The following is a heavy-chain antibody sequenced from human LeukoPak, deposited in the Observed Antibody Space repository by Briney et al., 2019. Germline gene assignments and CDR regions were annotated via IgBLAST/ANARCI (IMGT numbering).Heavy chain of an antibody. Sequence: VASVKVSCKASGYTFTDYYIHWVRQAPGQGLEWMGWVNPYSGATNFAQKFQGRVTMTRDTSITTAYMDLTRLTSDDTAVYYCAGIRGGNNYHFDSWGRGTLVTVSS. D-gene: IGHD1-26*01. CDR1: GYTFTDYY. V-gene: IGHV1-2*02. CDR3: AGIRGGNNYHFDS. CDR2: VNPYSGAT. J-gene: IGHJ4*02.